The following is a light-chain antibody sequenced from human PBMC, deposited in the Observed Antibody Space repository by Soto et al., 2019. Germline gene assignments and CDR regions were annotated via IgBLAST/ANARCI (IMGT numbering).Light chain of an antibody. CDR1: QSVLYSSNNKNY. J-gene: IGKJ1*01. CDR2: WAS. V-gene: IGKV4-1*01. Sequence: DIVMTQSPDSLAVSLGERATINCKSSQSVLYSSNNKNYLAWYQQKPGQPPKLLIYWASTRESVVPDRFSGRGSGTDFTXTIXSLQAEDVAVYYCQQYYSTPWTFGQGTKVEIK. CDR3: QQYYSTPWT.